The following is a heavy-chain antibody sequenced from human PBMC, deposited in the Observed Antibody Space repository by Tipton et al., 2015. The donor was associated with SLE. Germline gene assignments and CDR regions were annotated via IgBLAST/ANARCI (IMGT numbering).Heavy chain of an antibody. J-gene: IGHJ3*02. D-gene: IGHD3-10*01. CDR2: IYYTGST. Sequence: TLSLTCTVSGGSITGTGYYWSWIRQHPGKGLEWIGHIYYTGSTFYNPSLKSRLTISVDTSKNEFSLKMSSVTAADTAVYYCARDSVWVQGVKGAFDIWGQGTMVTVSS. CDR3: ARDSVWVQGVKGAFDI. CDR1: GGSITGTGYY. V-gene: IGHV4-31*03.